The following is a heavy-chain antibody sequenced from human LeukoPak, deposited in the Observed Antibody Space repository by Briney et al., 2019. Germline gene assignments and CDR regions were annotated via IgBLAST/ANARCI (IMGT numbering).Heavy chain of an antibody. J-gene: IGHJ4*02. V-gene: IGHV3-23*01. Sequence: GGSLRLSCAASGFTFDNFAMAWVRQAPGKGLEWVSAITGSATRTYYADSFKDRFTISRDDSKTTLFLQIDSLRAEDTALYYCAKVSSRITISGRLDYWGRGTLVTVSS. CDR2: ITGSATRT. D-gene: IGHD3-3*01. CDR1: GFTFDNFA. CDR3: AKVSSRITISGRLDY.